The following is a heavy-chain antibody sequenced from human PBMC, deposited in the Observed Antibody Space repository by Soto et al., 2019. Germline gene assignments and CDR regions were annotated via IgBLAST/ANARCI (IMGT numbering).Heavy chain of an antibody. CDR2: TYYRSKWYN. CDR3: ATRKRGEYAFNM. J-gene: IGHJ3*02. V-gene: IGHV6-1*01. CDR1: GDSVSRNIAA. D-gene: IGHD3-10*01. Sequence: PSQTLSLTCAISGDSVSRNIAAWNWIRQSPSRGLEWLGRTYYRSKWYNDYAVSVKSRITINPDTSKNQFSLQLNSVTAADNAVYYCATRKRGEYAFNMWGQGTMVTVSS.